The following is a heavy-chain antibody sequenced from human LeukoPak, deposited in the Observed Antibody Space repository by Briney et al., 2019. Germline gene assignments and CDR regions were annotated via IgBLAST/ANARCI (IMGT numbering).Heavy chain of an antibody. CDR1: GFTFSNFP. J-gene: IGHJ4*02. D-gene: IGHD3-10*01. V-gene: IGHV3-21*01. CDR3: ASEEGSGNYYPYY. Sequence: GGSLRLSCAAAGFTFSNFPMSWVRQAPGKGLEWVSSISSSSTYIYYADSVKGRFTISRDNSKNTLYLQMNSLRAEDTAVYYCASEEGSGNYYPYYWGQGTLVTVSS. CDR2: ISSSSTYI.